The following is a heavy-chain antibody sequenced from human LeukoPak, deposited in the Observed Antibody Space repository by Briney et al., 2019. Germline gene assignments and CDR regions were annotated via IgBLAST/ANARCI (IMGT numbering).Heavy chain of an antibody. V-gene: IGHV3-53*01. J-gene: IGHJ4*02. CDR3: ARGPRGSYSVDY. Sequence: QPWESLRLSCAVSGFTFSSSAMSWVRQAPGKGLEWVSVIYSGGSTYYADSVKGRFTISRDNSKNTLYLQMNSLRAEDTAVYYCARGPRGSYSVDYWGQGTLVTVSS. CDR1: GFTFSSSA. CDR2: IYSGGST. D-gene: IGHD1-26*01.